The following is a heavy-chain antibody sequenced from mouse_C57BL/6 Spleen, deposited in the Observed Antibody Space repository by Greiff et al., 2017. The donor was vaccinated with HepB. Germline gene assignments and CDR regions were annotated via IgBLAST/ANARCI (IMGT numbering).Heavy chain of an antibody. CDR1: GFTFTDYY. V-gene: IGHV7-3*01. Sequence: DVMLVESGGGLVQPGGSLSLSCAASGFTFTDYYMSWVRQPPGKALEWLGFIRNKANGYTTEYSASVKGRFTISRDNSQSILYLQMNALRAEDSATYYCARYKGYGSSYAMDYWGQGTSVTVSS. J-gene: IGHJ4*01. CDR2: IRNKANGYTT. D-gene: IGHD1-1*01. CDR3: ARYKGYGSSYAMDY.